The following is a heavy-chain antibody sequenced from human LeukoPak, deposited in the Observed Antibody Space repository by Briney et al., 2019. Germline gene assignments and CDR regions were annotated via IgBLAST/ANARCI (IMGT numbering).Heavy chain of an antibody. CDR3: ARGKRYCSSTSCFYFDY. Sequence: ASVKVSCKASGYTFTGYYMHWVRQAPGQGLEWMGWMNPNSGNTGYAQKFQGRVTITRNTSISTAYMELSSLRSEDTAVYYCARGKRYCSSTSCFYFDYWGQGTLVTVSS. CDR2: MNPNSGNT. CDR1: GYTFTGYY. J-gene: IGHJ4*02. D-gene: IGHD2-2*01. V-gene: IGHV1-8*03.